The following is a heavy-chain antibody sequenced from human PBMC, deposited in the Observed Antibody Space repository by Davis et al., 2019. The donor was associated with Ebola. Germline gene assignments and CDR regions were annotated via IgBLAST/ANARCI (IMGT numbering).Heavy chain of an antibody. D-gene: IGHD2-15*01. J-gene: IGHJ4*02. Sequence: SLKTSCAASGFTFSSYGMHWVRQAPGKVLEWVAVISYDGSNKYYTDSVKGRFTISRDNSKNTLYIQLNSLGVEDTAVYYCARVEVAANEGLNYWGQGTLVTVSS. V-gene: IGHV3-33*05. CDR1: GFTFSSYG. CDR2: ISYDGSNK. CDR3: ARVEVAANEGLNY.